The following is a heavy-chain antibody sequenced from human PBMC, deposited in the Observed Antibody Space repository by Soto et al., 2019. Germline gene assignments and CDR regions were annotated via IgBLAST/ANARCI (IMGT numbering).Heavy chain of an antibody. V-gene: IGHV1-8*01. CDR2: MNPNSGNT. CDR3: TTGAGNFLWPSAFDI. Sequence: ASVKVSCKASGYTFTSYDINWVRQATGQGLEWMGWMNPNSGNTGYAQKFQGRVTMTRNTSISTAYMELNSLKTEDTAVYYCTTGAGNFLWPSAFDIWGQGTMVTVSS. CDR1: GYTFTSYD. D-gene: IGHD3-10*01. J-gene: IGHJ3*02.